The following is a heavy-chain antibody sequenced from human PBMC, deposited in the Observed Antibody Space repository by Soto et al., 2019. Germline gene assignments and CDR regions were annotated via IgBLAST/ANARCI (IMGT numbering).Heavy chain of an antibody. V-gene: IGHV1-69*01. CDR3: ARGVVPAANEEYYFDY. J-gene: IGHJ4*02. Sequence: QVQLVQSGAEVKKPGSSLKVSCKASEATFSSYAISWVRQAPGQGLEWMGGIIPIFGTANYAQKFQGRVTITADESTSTAYMDLSSLRSEDTAVYYCARGVVPAANEEYYFDYWGQGTLVTVSS. CDR1: EATFSSYA. CDR2: IIPIFGTA. D-gene: IGHD2-2*01.